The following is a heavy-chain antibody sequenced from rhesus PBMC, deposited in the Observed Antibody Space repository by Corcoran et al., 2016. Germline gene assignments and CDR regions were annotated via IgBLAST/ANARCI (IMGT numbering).Heavy chain of an antibody. CDR1: GYSFTSYW. Sequence: EVQLVQSGAEVKRPVESLKISCKTSGYSFTSYWIRLVRQMPGKGLEWRGAIAPGDPDTRYNQSVQGQVTSSADKSISTAYLQWSRLKASDTATYYCARGYNGNQGLGYWGQGVLVTVSS. CDR2: IAPGDPDT. D-gene: IGHD1-26*01. J-gene: IGHJ4*01. V-gene: IGHV5-20*01. CDR3: ARGYNGNQGLGY.